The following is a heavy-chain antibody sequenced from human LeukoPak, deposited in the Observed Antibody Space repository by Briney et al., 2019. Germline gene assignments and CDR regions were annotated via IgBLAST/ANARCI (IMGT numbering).Heavy chain of an antibody. CDR1: GGTFSSYA. Sequence: SVKVSCKASGGTFSSYAISWVRQAPGQGLEWMGGIIPIFGTANYAQKLQGRVTMTTDTSTSTAYMELRSLRSDDTAVYYCAKENYDVLTGYYQTNFDYWGQGTLVTVSS. V-gene: IGHV1-69*05. CDR2: IIPIFGTA. D-gene: IGHD3-9*01. CDR3: AKENYDVLTGYYQTNFDY. J-gene: IGHJ4*02.